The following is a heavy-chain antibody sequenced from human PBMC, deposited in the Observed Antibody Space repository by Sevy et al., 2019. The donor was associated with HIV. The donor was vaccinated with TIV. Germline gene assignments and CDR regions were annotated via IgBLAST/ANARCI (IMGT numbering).Heavy chain of an antibody. Sequence: GGSLRLSCAASGFKVSDNYMSWVRQAPGKGLEWVSVIYAGGSTYYADSVKGRFTISRDNAENSLYLQMNSVRAEDTAVYYCARDLFSGGNAVYGYWGQGTLVTVSS. CDR2: IYAGGST. J-gene: IGHJ4*02. V-gene: IGHV3-53*01. CDR1: GFKVSDNY. D-gene: IGHD2-15*01. CDR3: ARDLFSGGNAVYGY.